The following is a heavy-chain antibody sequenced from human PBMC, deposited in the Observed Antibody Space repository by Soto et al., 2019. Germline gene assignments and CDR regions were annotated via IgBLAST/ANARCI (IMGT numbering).Heavy chain of an antibody. D-gene: IGHD1-20*01. CDR2: ISYDGSNK. CDR1: ALTVSSYA. CDR3: ARNLRHGTSGIFDY. Sequence: GWSLRVSSAATALTVSSYAMGWVLKPPGKGLEWVAVISYDGSNKYYADSVKGRFTISRDNSKNTLYLQMNSLRAEDTAVYYCARNLRHGTSGIFDYWGQGTLVTVSS. J-gene: IGHJ4*02. V-gene: IGHV3-30-3*01.